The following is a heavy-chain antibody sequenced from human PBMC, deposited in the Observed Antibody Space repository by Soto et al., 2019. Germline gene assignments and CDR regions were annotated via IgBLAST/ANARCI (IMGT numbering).Heavy chain of an antibody. CDR2: LSYSGST. CDR3: ARFWKDVFFYY. D-gene: IGHD1-1*01. Sequence: QVQLQESGPGLVKPSQTLSLPCTVSCGSISSGDYYWSWIRQPPGKGLEWIGYLSYSGSTYYKPSPKSHVPISVDTSKNQFSLKLSSGTAADTALYYCARFWKDVFFYYWGQGTLVTVSS. CDR1: CGSISSGDYY. V-gene: IGHV4-30-4*01. J-gene: IGHJ4*02.